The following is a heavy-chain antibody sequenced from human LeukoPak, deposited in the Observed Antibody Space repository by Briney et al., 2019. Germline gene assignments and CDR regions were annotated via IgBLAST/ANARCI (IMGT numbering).Heavy chain of an antibody. Sequence: PGGSLRLSCAASGFSFSSYTMNWVRLAPGRGLEWDSSIIGTSEMHYADSVKGRFTVSRDNDKNSLFLQLYSLSVEDTAVYYCTRAIIVALGTGPFDIWGRGTVVTVSS. V-gene: IGHV3-21*06. CDR1: GFSFSSYT. CDR2: IIGTSEM. J-gene: IGHJ3*02. CDR3: TRAIIVALGTGPFDI. D-gene: IGHD6-13*01.